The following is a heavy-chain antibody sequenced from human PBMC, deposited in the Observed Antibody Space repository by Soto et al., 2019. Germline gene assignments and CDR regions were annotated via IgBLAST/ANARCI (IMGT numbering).Heavy chain of an antibody. V-gene: IGHV3-23*01. J-gene: IGHJ5*02. D-gene: IGHD2-8*02. CDR3: AKRRDSTYWSTFDP. Sequence: EVQLLESGGALVQPGGSLRLSCAASGFTFSDFAMNWVRQAPGQGLEWVSSITGAGGATYYADSVKGRFTISRDNSKNTVYLQMNSLRAEDTALYYCAKRRDSTYWSTFDPWGQGTLVTVSS. CDR1: GFTFSDFA. CDR2: ITGAGGAT.